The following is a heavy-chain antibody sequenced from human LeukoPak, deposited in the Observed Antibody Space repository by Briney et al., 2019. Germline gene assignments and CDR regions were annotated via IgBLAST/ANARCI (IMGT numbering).Heavy chain of an antibody. CDR2: IYYSGST. J-gene: IGHJ4*02. CDR3: ARLDGAVAADY. CDR1: GGSISSYY. Sequence: SETLSLTCTVSGGSISSYYWSWIRQPPGKGLEWTGYIYYSGSTNYNPSLKSRVTISVDTSKNQFSLKLSSVTAADTAVYYCARLDGAVAADYWGQGTLVTVSS. V-gene: IGHV4-59*08. D-gene: IGHD6-19*01.